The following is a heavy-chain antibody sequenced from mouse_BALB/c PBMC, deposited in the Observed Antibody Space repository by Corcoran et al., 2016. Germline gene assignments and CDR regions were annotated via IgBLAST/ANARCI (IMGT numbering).Heavy chain of an antibody. Sequence: QIQLVQSGPELKKPGETVKISCKASGYTFTNYGMNWVKQAPGKGLKWMGWINTYTGEPTYADDFKGRFAFSLETSASTAYLQINNLKNEDTATYFCAREDDYGSSRSYWYFDVWGAGTTVTVSS. CDR1: GYTFTNYG. CDR2: INTYTGEP. D-gene: IGHD1-1*01. V-gene: IGHV9-3-1*01. J-gene: IGHJ1*01. CDR3: AREDDYGSSRSYWYFDV.